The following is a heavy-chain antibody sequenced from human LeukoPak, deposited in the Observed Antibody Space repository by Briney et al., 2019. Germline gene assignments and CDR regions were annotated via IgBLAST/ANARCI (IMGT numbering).Heavy chain of an antibody. Sequence: PSETLSLTCTVSGGSISSSSYYWGWIRQPPGKGLEWIGSIYHSGSTYYNPSLKSRVTISVDTSKNQFSLKLSSVTAADTAVYYCARDCRSEPQRYNWFDPWGQGTLVTVSS. CDR3: ARDCRSEPQRYNWFDP. CDR2: IYHSGST. V-gene: IGHV4-39*07. J-gene: IGHJ5*02. D-gene: IGHD3-16*02. CDR1: GGSISSSSYY.